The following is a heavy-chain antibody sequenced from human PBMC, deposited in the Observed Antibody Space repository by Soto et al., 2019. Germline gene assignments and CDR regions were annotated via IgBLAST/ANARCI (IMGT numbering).Heavy chain of an antibody. CDR3: ARNTIPHPHY. D-gene: IGHD1-1*01. Sequence: GGSLRLSCAASGFTFNTYAMTWVRQAPGEGLQWVSAISSSGDNTFYADFVKGRFTISRDNSKSTLYLQMNRLTAEDTAVYYCARNTIPHPHYWGPGTLVTVSS. V-gene: IGHV3-23*01. J-gene: IGHJ4*02. CDR1: GFTFNTYA. CDR2: ISSSGDNT.